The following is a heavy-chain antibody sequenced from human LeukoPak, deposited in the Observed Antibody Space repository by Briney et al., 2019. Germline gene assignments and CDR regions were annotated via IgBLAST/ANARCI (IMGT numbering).Heavy chain of an antibody. CDR3: AKARKFDSTYL. V-gene: IGHV3-23*01. CDR2: ISGGTGTP. Sequence: GGSLRLSCAASGFTFSNYAMSWVRQAPGKGLEWVSGISGGTGTPYYVDSVKGRFIISRDNSKNTLYLQMTSLRAEDTAVYYCAKARKFDSTYLWGQGTLVTVSS. D-gene: IGHD3-22*01. J-gene: IGHJ4*02. CDR1: GFTFSNYA.